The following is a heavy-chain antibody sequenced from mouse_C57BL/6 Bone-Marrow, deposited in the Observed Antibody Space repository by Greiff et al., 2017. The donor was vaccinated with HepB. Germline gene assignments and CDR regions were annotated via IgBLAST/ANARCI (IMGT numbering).Heavy chain of an antibody. J-gene: IGHJ2*01. CDR3: ARSHYYGSSPYYFDY. Sequence: VHVKQSGPELVKPGASVKISCKASGYSFTGYYMHWVKQSSEKSLEWIGEINPSTGGTSYNQKFKGKATLTVDKSSSTAYMQLKSLTSEDSAVYYCARSHYYGSSPYYFDYWGQGTTLTVSS. D-gene: IGHD1-1*01. CDR1: GYSFTGYY. V-gene: IGHV1-43*01. CDR2: INPSTGGT.